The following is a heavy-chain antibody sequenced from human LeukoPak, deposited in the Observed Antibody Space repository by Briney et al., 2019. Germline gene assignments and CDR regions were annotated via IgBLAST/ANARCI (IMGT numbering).Heavy chain of an antibody. V-gene: IGHV3-53*01. CDR1: GFTVSNNY. CDR2: IYVGGST. Sequence: GGSLRLSCAASGFTVSNNYMSWVRQTPGKGLEWVSVIYVGGSTYYADSVKGRFTISRDNSKNTLYLQMNSLRAEDTAVYYCARDLAIAAAGTRVGGFDPWGQGTLVTVSS. J-gene: IGHJ5*02. CDR3: ARDLAIAAAGTRVGGFDP. D-gene: IGHD6-13*01.